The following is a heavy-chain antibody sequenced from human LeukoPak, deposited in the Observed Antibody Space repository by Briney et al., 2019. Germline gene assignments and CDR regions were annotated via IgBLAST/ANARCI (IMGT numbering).Heavy chain of an antibody. D-gene: IGHD6-6*01. J-gene: IGHJ6*03. Sequence: GGSLRLSCAASGFTFSSYWMTWVRQAPGKGLEWVAHIKQDGSEKYYVDSVKGRFTISRDNAKNSLYLQMNSLRAEDTAVYYCARADSSIAARLSRSSIFNYYYYMDVWGKGTTVTVSS. CDR3: ARADSSIAARLSRSSIFNYYYYMDV. CDR1: GFTFSSYW. V-gene: IGHV3-7*01. CDR2: IKQDGSEK.